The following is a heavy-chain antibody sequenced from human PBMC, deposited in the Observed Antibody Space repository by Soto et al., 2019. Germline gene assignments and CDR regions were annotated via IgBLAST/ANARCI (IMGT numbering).Heavy chain of an antibody. CDR1: GGTLSDHG. CDR2: TIPVFNAP. D-gene: IGHD3-10*01. CDR3: ARGVFDSGNHSTGTSAFEI. V-gene: IGHV1-69*06. Sequence: QVQLEQSGAEVKKPGSSVKVSCKASGGTLSDHGVAWLRQAPGQGLEWMGGTIPVFNAPKYEPKFPGRVTIAADKSTNIAYMELSSLRSEDTALYYCARGVFDSGNHSTGTSAFEIWCQGKMVIVSS. J-gene: IGHJ3*02.